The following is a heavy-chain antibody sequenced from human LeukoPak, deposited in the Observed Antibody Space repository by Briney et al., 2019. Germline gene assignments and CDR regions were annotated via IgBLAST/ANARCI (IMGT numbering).Heavy chain of an antibody. J-gene: IGHJ4*02. CDR3: ARLLEAAADY. D-gene: IGHD6-13*01. CDR2: IRYDGSNK. Sequence: GGSLRLSCAASGFAFSSYGMHWVRQAPGKGLEWVAFIRYDGSNKYYADSVKGRFTISRDNSKNTLYLQMNSLRAEDTAVYYCARLLEAAADYWGQGTLVTVSS. V-gene: IGHV3-30*02. CDR1: GFAFSSYG.